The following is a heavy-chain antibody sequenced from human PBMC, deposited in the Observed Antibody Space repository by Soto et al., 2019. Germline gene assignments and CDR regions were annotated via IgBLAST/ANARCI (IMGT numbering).Heavy chain of an antibody. D-gene: IGHD2-8*01. Sequence: GWSLRLSCAASGFTFANAWISLVRQAPGRGLEWVGRIKSKIDGGTTNYAATVKDRFTISRDDSKNTLYLQMNSLKTVDTAVYYCSTPHGRNAFDIWGEGTMVTVSS. CDR1: GFTFANAW. V-gene: IGHV3-15*01. CDR2: IKSKIDGGTT. J-gene: IGHJ3*02. CDR3: STPHGRNAFDI.